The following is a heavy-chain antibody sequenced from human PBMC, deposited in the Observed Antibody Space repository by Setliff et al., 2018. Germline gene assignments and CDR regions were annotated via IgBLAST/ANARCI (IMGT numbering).Heavy chain of an antibody. CDR2: IKQDGSTK. D-gene: IGHD3-22*01. Sequence: PGESLRLSCVVSGFSFSRHWMSWVRQAPGKGLEWVADIKQDGSTKYYLDSVKGRFTISRDNAKRSLYLQMNSLRADDTGVYYCVRDDADNYDAFDNWGQGTLVTVSS. CDR3: VRDDADNYDAFDN. V-gene: IGHV3-7*01. CDR1: GFSFSRHW. J-gene: IGHJ3*02.